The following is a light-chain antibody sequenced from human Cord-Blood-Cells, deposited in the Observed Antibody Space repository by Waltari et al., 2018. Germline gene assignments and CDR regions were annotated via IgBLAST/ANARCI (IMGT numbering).Light chain of an antibody. CDR3: SSYTSSSTYV. CDR2: DVS. V-gene: IGLV2-14*01. Sequence: QSALTQPASVSGSPGQSITISCPGTSSAVGGSPYVPWYQQHPGKAPKLMIYDVSNRPSGVSNRFSGSKSGNTASLTISGLQAEDEADYYCSSYTSSSTYVFGTGTKVTVL. J-gene: IGLJ1*01. CDR1: SSAVGGSPY.